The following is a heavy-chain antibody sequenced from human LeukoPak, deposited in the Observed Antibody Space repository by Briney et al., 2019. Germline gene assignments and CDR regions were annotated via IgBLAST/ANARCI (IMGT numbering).Heavy chain of an antibody. CDR1: GGFISRSGDY. D-gene: IGHD6-19*01. V-gene: IGHV4-39*01. CDR3: ARQVTPSSGLHWFDP. Sequence: SETLSLTCTVSGGFISRSGDYWGWIRQRPGKGLEWIASIYYSGTTYYNPSLKSRVTISVDTSKNQFSLMLTSVTAADTAAYHCARQVTPSSGLHWFDPWGQGTLVTVSS. CDR2: IYYSGTT. J-gene: IGHJ5*02.